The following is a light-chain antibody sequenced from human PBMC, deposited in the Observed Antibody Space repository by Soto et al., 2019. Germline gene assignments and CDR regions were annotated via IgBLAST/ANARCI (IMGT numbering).Light chain of an antibody. CDR2: WAS. V-gene: IGKV4-1*01. CDR3: QQYYSTPRT. Sequence: DIVMTQSPDSLAVSLGERATINCKSSQIVLYSSNNKNYLAWYQQKPGQPPKLLMYWASTRESGVPDRFSGSGSGTDFTLTISSLQAEDVAVYYCQQYYSTPRTFGQGTKVDI. CDR1: QIVLYSSNNKNY. J-gene: IGKJ1*01.